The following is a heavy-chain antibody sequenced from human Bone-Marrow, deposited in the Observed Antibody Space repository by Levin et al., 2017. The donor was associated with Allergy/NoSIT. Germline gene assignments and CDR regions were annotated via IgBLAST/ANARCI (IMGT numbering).Heavy chain of an antibody. J-gene: IGHJ6*02. V-gene: IGHV2-26*01. Sequence: SGPTLVKPTETLTLTCTVSGFSLSNSRMGVSWIRQPPGKALEWLAHIFLNAEKSYSISMKNRLTISKDTSRSQVVLTMTNMDPADTATYYCARIPWLIVGGYGMDVWGQGTTVTVSS. CDR2: IFLNAEK. CDR3: ARIPWLIVGGYGMDV. D-gene: IGHD3-22*01. CDR1: GFSLSNSRMG.